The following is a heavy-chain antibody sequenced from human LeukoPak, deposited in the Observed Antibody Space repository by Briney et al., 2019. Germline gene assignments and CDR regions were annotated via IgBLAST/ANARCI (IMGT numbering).Heavy chain of an antibody. Sequence: GGSLRLSCAASGFTSGFTFDEYGMNWVRQVPGKGLEWVSGISRDGGRTGYADSVQGRFTISRDNSRNSLHLQMNSLRVEDTAFYYCVKDSNYDFWSGYYKGFDNWGQGTLVTVSS. CDR3: VKDSNYDFWSGYYKGFDN. V-gene: IGHV3-20*04. D-gene: IGHD3-3*01. CDR1: GFTFDEYG. CDR2: ISRDGGRT. J-gene: IGHJ4*02.